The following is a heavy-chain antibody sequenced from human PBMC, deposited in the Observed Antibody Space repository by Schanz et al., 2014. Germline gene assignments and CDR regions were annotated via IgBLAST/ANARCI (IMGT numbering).Heavy chain of an antibody. Sequence: VHLVESGGSVVQPGRSLRLSCAASGFTFNNFNMNWVRQAPGKGLEWVSSISSSGSSIYYADSVKGRFTISRDNANNSLFLRMNSLRAEDTAVYYCASDYNYFETEAPWGQGTLVTVAS. CDR3: ASDYNYFETEAP. V-gene: IGHV3-21*06. CDR2: ISSSGSSI. D-gene: IGHD3-16*01. J-gene: IGHJ5*02. CDR1: GFTFNNFN.